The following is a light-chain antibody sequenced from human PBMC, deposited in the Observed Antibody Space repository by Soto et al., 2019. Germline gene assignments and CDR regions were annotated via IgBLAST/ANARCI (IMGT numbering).Light chain of an antibody. CDR2: GAS. V-gene: IGKV3-15*01. CDR1: QSVSSN. Sequence: EIVSTQSPATPSVSPGERATLSRRASQSVSSNLAWYQQKPGQAPRLLLYGASTRATGIPATFSGSGSGTDFNLTISTFEPEDLAVYYCQKHQYWPTITLGQGTRLEIK. CDR3: QKHQYWPTIT. J-gene: IGKJ5*01.